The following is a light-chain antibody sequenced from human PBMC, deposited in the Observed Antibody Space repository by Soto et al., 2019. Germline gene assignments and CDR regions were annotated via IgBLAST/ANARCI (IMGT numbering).Light chain of an antibody. V-gene: IGLV2-11*01. Sequence: QSVLTQPRSVSGSPGQSVTISCTGTSGDVGAYNYISWYQQHPGKAPKFLIYDVNKRPSGVPDRFSGSKSGNTASLTISGLQAEDEADYYCLSYSSSTSPYVLGTATKLTVL. CDR2: DVN. CDR3: LSYSSSTSPYV. CDR1: SGDVGAYNY. J-gene: IGLJ1*01.